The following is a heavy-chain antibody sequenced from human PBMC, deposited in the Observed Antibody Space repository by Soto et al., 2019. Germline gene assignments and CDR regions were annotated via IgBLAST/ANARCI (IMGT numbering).Heavy chain of an antibody. D-gene: IGHD3-3*01. CDR2: ISAYNGNT. CDR1: GYTFTSYG. Sequence: ASVKVSCKASGYTFTSYGISWVRQAPGQGLEWMGWISAYNGNTNYAQKLQGRVTMTTDTSTSTAYMELRSLRSDDTAVYYCARVLPVRFLEWLGAFDIWGQGTMVTVSS. CDR3: ARVLPVRFLEWLGAFDI. J-gene: IGHJ3*02. V-gene: IGHV1-18*01.